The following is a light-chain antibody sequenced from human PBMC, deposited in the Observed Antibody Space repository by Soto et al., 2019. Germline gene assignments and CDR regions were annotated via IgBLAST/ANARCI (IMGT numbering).Light chain of an antibody. CDR1: QSVSSNY. CDR2: GAS. CDR3: QQYDNTPLT. J-gene: IGKJ3*01. V-gene: IGKV3-20*01. Sequence: EIVLTQFPGTLSLSPGERATLSCRASQSVSSNYLAWYQQRPGQPPNLLIFGASNRAPGIPDRFSGSGSGTDFTLTISTLQSEDLATYYCQQYDNTPLTFGPGTKVDIK.